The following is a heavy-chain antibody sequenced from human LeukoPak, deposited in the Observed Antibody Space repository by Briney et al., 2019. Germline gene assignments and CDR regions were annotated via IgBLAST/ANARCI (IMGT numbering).Heavy chain of an antibody. Sequence: GGSLRLSGAASGFTFSDYWMSWVRQAPGQGLEWVAKINQDGREQHFVDSVKGRFTISRDNAKNSLFLQMDSLRAEDTAVYYCTGGALDYWGQGALVTVSS. CDR2: INQDGREQ. CDR3: TGGALDY. CDR1: GFTFSDYW. V-gene: IGHV3-7*04. J-gene: IGHJ4*02.